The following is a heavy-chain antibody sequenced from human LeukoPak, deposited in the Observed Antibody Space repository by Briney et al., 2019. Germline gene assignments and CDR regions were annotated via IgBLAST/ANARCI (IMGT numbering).Heavy chain of an antibody. CDR2: IIPIFGTA. D-gene: IGHD6-19*01. V-gene: IGHV1-69*05. J-gene: IGHJ5*02. CDR3: ARDSSGWYNWFDP. CDR1: GGTFSSYA. Sequence: SVKVTCKASGGTFSSYAISWVRHAPGQGLEWMGRIIPIFGTANYAQKFQGRVTITTDESTSTAYMELSSLRSEDTAVYYCARDSSGWYNWFDPWGQGTLVTVSS.